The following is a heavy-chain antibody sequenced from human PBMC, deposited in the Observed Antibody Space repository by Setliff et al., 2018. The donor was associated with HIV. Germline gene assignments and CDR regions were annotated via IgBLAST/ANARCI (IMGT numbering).Heavy chain of an antibody. J-gene: IGHJ5*02. D-gene: IGHD4-4*01. CDR3: AREHDYSNYRRLDP. CDR1: GGSITSYY. CDR2: IFYSGSS. Sequence: PSETLSLTCTVSGGSITSYYWSWIRQPPGKGLERIGYIFYSGSSDYTPSLRSRVTMSVDTSKNQFSLKLTSVTAADTAMYYCAREHDYSNYRRLDPWGQGTLVTVSS. V-gene: IGHV4-59*12.